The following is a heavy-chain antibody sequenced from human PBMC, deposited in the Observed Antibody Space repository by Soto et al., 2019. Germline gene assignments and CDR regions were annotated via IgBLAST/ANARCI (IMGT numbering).Heavy chain of an antibody. V-gene: IGHV5-51*01. CDR2: IYPGDSDT. J-gene: IGHJ6*02. D-gene: IGHD1-26*01. CDR1: GYSFTSCW. CDR3: ARRRGSGSDYYYNYGMGV. Sequence: PGESLKISCKGSGYSFTSCWIGWVRQMPGKGLEWMGSIYPGDSDTRYSPSFQGQVTISADTSISTAYLQWSSLKASDTAIYYCARRRGSGSDYYYNYGMGVWGQGTTVTVSS.